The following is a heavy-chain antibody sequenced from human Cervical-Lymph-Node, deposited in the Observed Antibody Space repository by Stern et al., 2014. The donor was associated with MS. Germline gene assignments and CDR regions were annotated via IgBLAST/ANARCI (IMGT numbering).Heavy chain of an antibody. CDR2: SYPADYDT. CDR1: GYRFATYW. J-gene: IGHJ4*02. Sequence: DVQLVESGAEVQQAGESLKISCKASGYRFATYWIALVRQRPGKGLGGMGVSYPADYDTRYSPSFQGQVTASADKSISTAYLQWNSLKASDTAMYYCARHEDYADPIDYWGQGTLVTVSS. CDR3: ARHEDYADPIDY. V-gene: IGHV5-51*01. D-gene: IGHD4-17*01.